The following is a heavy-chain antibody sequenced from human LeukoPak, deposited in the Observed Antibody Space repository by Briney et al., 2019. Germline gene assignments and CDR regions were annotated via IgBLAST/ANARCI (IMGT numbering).Heavy chain of an antibody. D-gene: IGHD3-22*01. J-gene: IGHJ4*02. CDR3: ARPYYYGSGGYYYGFFDY. CDR1: GFTFSNYW. CDR2: IKQDGSEK. V-gene: IGHV3-7*04. Sequence: GGSLRLSCAASGFTFSNYWMSWVRQAPGKGLEWVANIKQDGSEKYYVDSVKGRITISRDNAKNSLYLQMNSLRAEDTAVYYCARPYYYGSGGYYYGFFDYWGQGTLVTVSS.